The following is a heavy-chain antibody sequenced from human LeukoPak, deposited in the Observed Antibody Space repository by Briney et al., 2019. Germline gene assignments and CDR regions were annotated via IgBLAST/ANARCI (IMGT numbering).Heavy chain of an antibody. CDR1: GFTLSSYA. CDR3: AKAPVTTCSGAYCYPFDY. CDR2: IIVSGNT. Sequence: GSLRLSCAASGFTLSSYAMSWVRQGPGKGLEWVSAIIVSGNTYHADSVKGRFTISRDSYKNTLYLQMNSLRAEDAAVYYCAKAPVTTCSGAYCYPFDYWGQGTLVTVSS. J-gene: IGHJ4*02. D-gene: IGHD2-15*01. V-gene: IGHV3-23*01.